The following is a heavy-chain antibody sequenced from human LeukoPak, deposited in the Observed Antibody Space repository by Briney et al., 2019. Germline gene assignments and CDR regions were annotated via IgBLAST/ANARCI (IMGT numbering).Heavy chain of an antibody. CDR1: GGSFSGYY. D-gene: IGHD2-2*02. V-gene: IGHV4-34*01. CDR3: ARSLYRDPGDY. Sequence: SETLSLTCAVYGGSFSGYYWSWIRQPPGKGLEWIGEINHSGSTNYNPSLKSRVTISVDTSKNQFSLKLSSVTAADTAVYYCARSLYRDPGDYWGQGTLVTVSS. CDR2: INHSGST. J-gene: IGHJ4*02.